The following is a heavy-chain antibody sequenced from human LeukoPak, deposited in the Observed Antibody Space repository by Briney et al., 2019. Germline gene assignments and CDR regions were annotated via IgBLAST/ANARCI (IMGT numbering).Heavy chain of an antibody. J-gene: IGHJ4*02. CDR3: ARDGTSTDDY. Sequence: ASVTVSRKNSGYTFSNFGINWVRQAPAQGREWMGWISGNNDNPNYGQQFQGRFTVTTDSSTSTAYMQLRNLRFDDTAVYYCARDGTSTDDYWGQGTLVTVSS. CDR2: ISGNNDNP. D-gene: IGHD1-7*01. V-gene: IGHV1-18*01. CDR1: GYTFSNFG.